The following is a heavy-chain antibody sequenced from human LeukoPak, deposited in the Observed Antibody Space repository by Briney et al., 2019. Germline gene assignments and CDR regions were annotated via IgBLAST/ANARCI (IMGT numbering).Heavy chain of an antibody. Sequence: PSETLSLTCTVSGGSISSSSYWGCLRQPPGKGLEWLGTIHYAGSTFYSPSLKSRVTISVDTSKNPFSLQLTTVSAADTAVYYCARPRYNWNYYFDYWGQGTLVTVSS. D-gene: IGHD1-7*01. CDR2: IHYAGST. CDR3: ARPRYNWNYYFDY. V-gene: IGHV4-39*01. CDR1: GGSISSSSY. J-gene: IGHJ4*02.